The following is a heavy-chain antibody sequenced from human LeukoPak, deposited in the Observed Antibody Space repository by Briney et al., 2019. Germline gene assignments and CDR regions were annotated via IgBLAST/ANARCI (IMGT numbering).Heavy chain of an antibody. Sequence: ASVKVSCKASGYTFTSYVISWVRQAPGQGLEWMGWISAYNGNTNYAQKLQGRVTMTTDTSTSTAYMELRSLRSDDTAVYYCARDRGTTVTTSADYWGQGTLVTVSS. CDR1: GYTFTSYV. CDR3: ARDRGTTVTTSADY. D-gene: IGHD4-17*01. CDR2: ISAYNGNT. V-gene: IGHV1-18*01. J-gene: IGHJ4*02.